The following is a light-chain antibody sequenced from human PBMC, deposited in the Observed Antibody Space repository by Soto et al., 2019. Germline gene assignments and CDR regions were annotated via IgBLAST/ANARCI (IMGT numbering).Light chain of an antibody. CDR2: SSD. CDR1: SSNIGSNT. CDR3: ATWDDNLRGVV. J-gene: IGLJ3*02. V-gene: IGLV1-44*01. Sequence: QSVLTQPPSASGTPGQRITISCSGSSSNIGSNTVDWLQQLPGTAPKLLIYSSDQRPSGVPDRFSGSKSGPSVSQAISGLQAEDGAEYYCATWDDNLRGVVFGGGTTLTVL.